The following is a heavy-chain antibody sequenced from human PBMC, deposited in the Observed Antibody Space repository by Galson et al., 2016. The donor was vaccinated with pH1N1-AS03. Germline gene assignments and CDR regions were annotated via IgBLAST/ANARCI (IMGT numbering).Heavy chain of an antibody. J-gene: IGHJ3*01. Sequence: SLRLSCAASGFTFSSYAMSWVRQAPGKGLEWVSAISGSGGSTYYGDSVKGRFTISRDNSKNTLHLQMNSLRAEDTAVYYCAREGHGGRYRTDAFDVWGQGTKVIVST. CDR3: AREGHGGRYRTDAFDV. CDR2: ISGSGGST. V-gene: IGHV3-23*01. CDR1: GFTFSSYA. D-gene: IGHD1-26*01.